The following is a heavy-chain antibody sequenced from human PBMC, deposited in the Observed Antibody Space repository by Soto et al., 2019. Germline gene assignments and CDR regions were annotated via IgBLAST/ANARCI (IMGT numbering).Heavy chain of an antibody. CDR3: AGSCKYVSGTFDALDV. Sequence: QVLLVQSGTEVKKPGSSVKVSCQASGGTSSDYALTWVRQAPGQGLEWMGGIIPIFGTANYAQRFQGRVSITADESSSTAYMELSSLKSEDTAVYYCAGSCKYVSGTFDALDVWGHGTIVMVSS. J-gene: IGHJ3*01. CDR2: IIPIFGTA. CDR1: GGTSSDYA. V-gene: IGHV1-69*01. D-gene: IGHD1-7*01.